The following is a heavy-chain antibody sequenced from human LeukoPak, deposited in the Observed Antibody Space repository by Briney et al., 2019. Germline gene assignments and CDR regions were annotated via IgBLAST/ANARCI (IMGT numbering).Heavy chain of an antibody. CDR1: GGSFSGYY. CDR2: INHSGGT. V-gene: IGHV4-34*01. J-gene: IGHJ4*02. CDR3: ARERRIAVAGTGPWVDY. D-gene: IGHD6-19*01. Sequence: SETLSLTCAVYGGSFSGYYWSWIRQPPGKGLEWIGEINHSGGTNYNPSLKSRVTTSVDTSKNQFSLKLSSVTAADTAVYYCARERRIAVAGTGPWVDYWGQGTLVTVSS.